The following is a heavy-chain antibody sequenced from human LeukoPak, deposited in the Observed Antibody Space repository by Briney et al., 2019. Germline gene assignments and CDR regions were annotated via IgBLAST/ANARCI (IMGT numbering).Heavy chain of an antibody. CDR2: IIPIFGTA. J-gene: IGHJ4*02. V-gene: IGHV1-69*05. D-gene: IGHD6-19*01. CDR3: ARGSSVWFDY. Sequence: SVKVSCKASGGTFSSYAISWVRQAPGQGLEWMGGIIPIFGTANYAQKFQGRVSITRDTSTSAVYMDLSSLRSEDTAVYYCARGSSVWFDYWGQGTLVTVSS. CDR1: GGTFSSYA.